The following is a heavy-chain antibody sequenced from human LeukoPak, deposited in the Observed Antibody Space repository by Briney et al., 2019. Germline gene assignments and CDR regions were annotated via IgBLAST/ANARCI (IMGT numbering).Heavy chain of an antibody. V-gene: IGHV3-48*04. D-gene: IGHD1-1*01. CDR1: GFTFSSYW. Sequence: GGSLRLSCAASGFTFSSYWMSWVRQAPGKGLEWVSYISSSGFTMYYADSVKGRFTIARNNAKNSLYLQMNSLRAEDTAVYYCARDVKGTLDYWGQGTLVTVSS. CDR3: ARDVKGTLDY. J-gene: IGHJ4*02. CDR2: ISSSGFTM.